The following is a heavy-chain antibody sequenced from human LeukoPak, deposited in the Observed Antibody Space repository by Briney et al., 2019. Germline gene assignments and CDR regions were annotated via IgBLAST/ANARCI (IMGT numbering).Heavy chain of an antibody. J-gene: IGHJ4*02. CDR2: IAGGGRST. CDR1: GFTFSSYA. Sequence: GGSLRLSCAASGFTFSSYAMSCVRQAPGKGLGWVSTIAGGGRSTYYADSVKGRFTVSRDNSKNTLYLQMNSLRGEDTAVYYCAKHLSGSYSGHDYWGQGTLVTVSS. D-gene: IGHD3-10*01. CDR3: AKHLSGSYSGHDY. V-gene: IGHV3-23*01.